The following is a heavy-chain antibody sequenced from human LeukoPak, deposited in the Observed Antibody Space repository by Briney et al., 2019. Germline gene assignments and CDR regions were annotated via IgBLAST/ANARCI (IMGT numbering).Heavy chain of an antibody. CDR3: ARNRADYYGSGSYSD. Sequence: PSETLSLTCTVSGGSISSYYWSWIRQPPGKGLEWIGYIYYSGSTNYNPSLKSRVTISVDTSKNQFSLKLSSVTAADTAVYYCARNRADYYGSGSYSDWGQGTLVTVSS. CDR1: GGSISSYY. CDR2: IYYSGST. J-gene: IGHJ4*02. V-gene: IGHV4-59*01. D-gene: IGHD3-10*01.